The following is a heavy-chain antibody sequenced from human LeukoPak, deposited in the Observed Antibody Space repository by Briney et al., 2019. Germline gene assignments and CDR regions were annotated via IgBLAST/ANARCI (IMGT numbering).Heavy chain of an antibody. J-gene: IGHJ4*02. CDR1: GFTFSSYW. V-gene: IGHV3-74*01. CDR3: ARDLDDFWSGYYPDY. CDR2: INSDGSST. Sequence: GSLRLSCAASGFTFSSYWMHWVRQAPGKGLVWVSRINSDGSSTSYADSVKGRFTISRDNAKNTLYLQMNSLRAEDTAVYYCARDLDDFWSGYYPDYWGQGTLVTVSS. D-gene: IGHD3-3*01.